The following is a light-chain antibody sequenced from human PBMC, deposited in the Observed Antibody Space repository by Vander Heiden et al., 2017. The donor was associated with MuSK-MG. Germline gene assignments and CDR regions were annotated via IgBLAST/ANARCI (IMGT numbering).Light chain of an antibody. CDR3: SSYTSSTTVI. V-gene: IGLV2-14*01. J-gene: IGLJ2*01. Sequence: QSALSQPASVSGSPGQSLTTSSTRTNNDDGTYKHVSCYHQHPGNAPKLLIYDVANRPSGVSSRFSGSKSGNTASLTISGLQAEDEADYYCSSYTSSTTVIFGGGTKLTVL. CDR1: NNDDGTYKH. CDR2: DVA.